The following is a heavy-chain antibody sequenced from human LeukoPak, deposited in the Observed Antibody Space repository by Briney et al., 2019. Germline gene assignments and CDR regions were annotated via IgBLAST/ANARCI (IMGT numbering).Heavy chain of an antibody. Sequence: KPAETLSLTCAVYGVSFSGYYWSWIRQPPGKGLEWIGEINHSGSTNDNPSLKCRVTISVDTSKNQFSLKLSSVTAADTAVNYCAFKYYDYVWGSYHLYWGEGTLVTVSS. CDR3: AFKYYDYVWGSYHLY. CDR2: INHSGST. CDR1: GVSFSGYY. J-gene: IGHJ4*02. D-gene: IGHD3-16*02. V-gene: IGHV4-34*01.